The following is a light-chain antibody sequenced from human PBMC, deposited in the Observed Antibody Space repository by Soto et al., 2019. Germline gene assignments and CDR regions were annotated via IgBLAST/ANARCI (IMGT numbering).Light chain of an antibody. J-gene: IGKJ2*01. CDR3: KQYNSYSLYT. CDR1: QTINSW. Sequence: DIQMTQSPSTLSASVGDTVIITCRASQTINSWLAWYQQKAGPAPKLLIYEASKLENGVSSRFSGSGSGTEFTLTIRSLQPDDFATYYCKQYNSYSLYTFGQGTKLEIK. V-gene: IGKV1-5*03. CDR2: EAS.